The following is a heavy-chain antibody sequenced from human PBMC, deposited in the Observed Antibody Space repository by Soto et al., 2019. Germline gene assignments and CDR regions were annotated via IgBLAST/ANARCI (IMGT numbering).Heavy chain of an antibody. CDR1: GFTFSSYA. J-gene: IGHJ3*02. V-gene: IGHV3-23*01. Sequence: RRLSCAASGFTFSSYAMSWVRQAPGKGLEWVSAISGSGGSTYYADSVKGRFTISRDNSKNTLYLQMNSLRAEDTAVYYCAKDRRVTGSGAFDIWGQGTMVTVSS. CDR3: AKDRRVTGSGAFDI. CDR2: ISGSGGST. D-gene: IGHD6-19*01.